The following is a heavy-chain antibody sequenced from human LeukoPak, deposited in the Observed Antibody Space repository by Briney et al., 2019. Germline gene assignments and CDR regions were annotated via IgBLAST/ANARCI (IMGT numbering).Heavy chain of an antibody. Sequence: GGSLRLTCAAFGFIVRSNHINWVRQAPGMGLEWVSISYSGETTYYADSVRGRFIISRDDSKNTLSLEMNDLRVEDTAVYYCARERPDSRNLDSWGRGALVTVSS. D-gene: IGHD1-14*01. V-gene: IGHV3-66*01. CDR1: GFIVRSNH. CDR3: ARERPDSRNLDS. CDR2: SYSGETT. J-gene: IGHJ4*02.